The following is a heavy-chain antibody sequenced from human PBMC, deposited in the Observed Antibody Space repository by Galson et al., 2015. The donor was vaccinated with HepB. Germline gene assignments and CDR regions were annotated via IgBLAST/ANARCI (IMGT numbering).Heavy chain of an antibody. CDR2: ISAHNGNT. V-gene: IGHV1-18*01. J-gene: IGHJ4*02. CDR1: GYPFTTYG. CDR3: ARGGMAAIGGPTFDS. D-gene: IGHD5-24*01. Sequence: SVKVSCRASGYPFTTYGVSWVRQAPGQGLEWMGRISAHNGNTDYVQKFQGRVTMTTDTSTSTAYMELRSLTSDDTAMYYCARGGMAAIGGPTFDSWGQGTLVTVSS.